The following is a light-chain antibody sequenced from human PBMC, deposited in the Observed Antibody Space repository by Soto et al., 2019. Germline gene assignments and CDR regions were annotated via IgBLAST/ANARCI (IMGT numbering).Light chain of an antibody. J-gene: IGLJ1*01. CDR3: SSYGSSGTSV. Sequence: QSVLTQPASVAGSPGQSITISCAGTSSDVGGYDFVSWYQHHPGRAPKLLIYEVSGRPSGVSYRFSGSKSGNTASLIISGLQAEDGAYYYCSSYGSSGTSVFGTGTKVTVL. V-gene: IGLV2-14*01. CDR2: EVS. CDR1: SSDVGGYDF.